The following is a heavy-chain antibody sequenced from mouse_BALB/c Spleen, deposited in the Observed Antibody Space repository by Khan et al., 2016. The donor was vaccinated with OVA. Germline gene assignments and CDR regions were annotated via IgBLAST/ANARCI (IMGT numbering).Heavy chain of an antibody. D-gene: IGHD1-2*01. CDR2: ISDWAYTI. Sequence: EVELVESGGGLVQPGGSRKLSCAASGFTFSDYGMAWVRQAPGKGPEWVAFISDWAYTIYYADTVTGRFTISRANAENTLYLDMRSLRSEDTAIYYCARGGGTAPFAYWGLGTLVTVSA. CDR1: GFTFSDYG. CDR3: ARGGGTAPFAY. V-gene: IGHV5-15*02. J-gene: IGHJ3*01.